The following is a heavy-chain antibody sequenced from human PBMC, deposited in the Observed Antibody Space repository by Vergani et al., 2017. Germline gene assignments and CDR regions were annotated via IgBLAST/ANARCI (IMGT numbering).Heavy chain of an antibody. Sequence: QLQLPESGPGLVKPSETLSLTCTVSGGSISSSSYYWGWIRQPPGKGLEWIGSIYYSGSTYYNPSLKSRVTISVDTSKNQFSLKLSSVTAADTAVYYCARARKVGITMIDWGQGTLVTVSS. D-gene: IGHD3-22*01. CDR2: IYYSGST. J-gene: IGHJ4*02. CDR1: GGSISSSSYY. V-gene: IGHV4-39*07. CDR3: ARARKVGITMID.